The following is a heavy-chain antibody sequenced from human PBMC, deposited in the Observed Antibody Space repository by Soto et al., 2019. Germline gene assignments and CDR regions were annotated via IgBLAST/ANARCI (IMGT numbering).Heavy chain of an antibody. V-gene: IGHV4-59*01. D-gene: IGHD3-16*01. Sequence: SETLSLTCTVSGGSISSYYWSWIRQPPGKGLEWIGYIYYSGSTNYNPSLKSRVTISVDTSKNQFSLKLSSVTAADTAVYYCARSRGDRYYYYYYGMDVWGQGTTVTVSS. CDR2: IYYSGST. CDR1: GGSISSYY. J-gene: IGHJ6*02. CDR3: ARSRGDRYYYYYYGMDV.